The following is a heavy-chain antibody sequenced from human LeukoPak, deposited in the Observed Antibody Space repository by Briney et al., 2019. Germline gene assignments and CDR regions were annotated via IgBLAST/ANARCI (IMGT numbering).Heavy chain of an antibody. CDR2: IYHSGST. V-gene: IGHV4-38-2*01. Sequence: SETLSLTCAVSGYSISSGYYWGWIRQPPGKGLEWIGSIYHSGSTYYNPSLKSRVTMSVDTSKNQSSLKLSSVTAADTAVYYCARAGYSSGWYGLFDYWGQGTLVTVSS. D-gene: IGHD6-19*01. CDR3: ARAGYSSGWYGLFDY. J-gene: IGHJ4*02. CDR1: GYSISSGYY.